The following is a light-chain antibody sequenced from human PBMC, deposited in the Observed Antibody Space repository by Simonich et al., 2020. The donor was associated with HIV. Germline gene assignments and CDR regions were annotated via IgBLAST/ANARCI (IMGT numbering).Light chain of an antibody. CDR3: QQRSNWLT. J-gene: IGKJ4*01. CDR1: QSVGSY. CDR2: YAA. Sequence: EIVLPQSPATLSLSPGERATLSCRASQSVGSYLAWYQKKPGQAPRLLISYAANRATGIPARFSGSGSGTDFTLTISSLEPEDFAVYYCQQRSNWLTFGGGTKVEIK. V-gene: IGKV3-11*01.